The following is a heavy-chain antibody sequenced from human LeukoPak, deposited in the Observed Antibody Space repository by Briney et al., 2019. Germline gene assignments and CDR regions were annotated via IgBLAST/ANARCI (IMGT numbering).Heavy chain of an antibody. CDR1: GFTVSSNY. CDR2: ISDDGRST. D-gene: IGHD2-21*01. V-gene: IGHV3-53*01. J-gene: IGHJ4*02. Sequence: GGSLRLSCAASGFTVSSNYMSWVRQAPGKGLEWVSAISDDGRSTYSADSVKGRFTISRDNSKNTLYLQMNSLRAEDTAVYFCVKGSAAGRPYHFDYWGQGTLVPVSS. CDR3: VKGSAAGRPYHFDY.